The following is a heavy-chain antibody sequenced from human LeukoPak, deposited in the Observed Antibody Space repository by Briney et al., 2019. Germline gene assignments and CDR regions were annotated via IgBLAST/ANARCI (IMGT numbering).Heavy chain of an antibody. Sequence: GSLRLSCAASGFTFSSYAMHWARQAPGKGLEWVSSIDSSGGYMFYADSVKGRFIISRDSAKDSLYLQMNSLRVEDTAVYYCLRGDRRDYWGQGTLVTVSS. CDR1: GFTFSSYA. V-gene: IGHV3-21*06. CDR2: IDSSGGYM. CDR3: LRGDRRDY. J-gene: IGHJ4*02.